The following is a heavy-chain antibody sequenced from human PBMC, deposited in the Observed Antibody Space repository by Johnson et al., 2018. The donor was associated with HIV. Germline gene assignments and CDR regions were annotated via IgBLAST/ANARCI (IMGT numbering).Heavy chain of an antibody. Sequence: VQLVESGGGLVQPGRSLRLSCAASGFTFDDYAMHWVRQAPGKGLAWVSDISWNSGRIGYADSVKGRFTISRDNAKNSLYLQMNSLRAEDTALYYCAKDWSSSPPGAFDIWGQGTMVTVSS. D-gene: IGHD6-6*01. J-gene: IGHJ3*02. V-gene: IGHV3-9*01. CDR2: ISWNSGRI. CDR3: AKDWSSSPPGAFDI. CDR1: GFTFDDYA.